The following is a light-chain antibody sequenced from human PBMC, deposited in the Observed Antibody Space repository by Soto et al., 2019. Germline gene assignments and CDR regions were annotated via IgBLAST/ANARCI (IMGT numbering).Light chain of an antibody. Sequence: DIQMTQSPSSLSASVGDRVTITCRASQSISSYLNGYQQKPGKAPKLLIYAASSLQSGVPSRFSGSGSGTDFTLTIRSLQPEDFATYYCQQSYSTPYTFGQGTKLEIK. J-gene: IGKJ2*01. CDR3: QQSYSTPYT. V-gene: IGKV1-39*01. CDR2: AAS. CDR1: QSISSY.